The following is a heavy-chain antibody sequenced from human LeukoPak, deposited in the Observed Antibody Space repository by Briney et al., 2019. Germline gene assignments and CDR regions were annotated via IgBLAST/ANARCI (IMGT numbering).Heavy chain of an antibody. J-gene: IGHJ6*02. CDR3: ARDGEGCSGGSCYSNYYGMDV. V-gene: IGHV1-8*01. Sequence: ASVKVSCKASGYTFTSYDINWVRQATGQGLEWMGWMNPNSGDTGYPQKFQGRVTMTRNTSISTAYMELSSLRSEDTAVYYCARDGEGCSGGSCYSNYYGMDVWGQGTTVTVSS. CDR1: GYTFTSYD. D-gene: IGHD2-15*01. CDR2: MNPNSGDT.